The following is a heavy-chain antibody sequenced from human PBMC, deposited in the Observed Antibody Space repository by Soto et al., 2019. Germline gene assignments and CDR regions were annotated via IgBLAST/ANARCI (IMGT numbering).Heavy chain of an antibody. Sequence: SETLSLTCTVSGGPVSSGSFYWSWIRRPPGKGLEWIGYIYYSGSNTYNPSLKSRVTMSADTSQNQFSLRLSSVTAADTAVYYCARGYCTSTSCSIFNYWGQGTQVTVSS. CDR3: ARGYCTSTSCSIFNY. CDR1: GGPVSSGSFY. D-gene: IGHD2-2*01. CDR2: IYYSGSN. V-gene: IGHV4-61*01. J-gene: IGHJ4*02.